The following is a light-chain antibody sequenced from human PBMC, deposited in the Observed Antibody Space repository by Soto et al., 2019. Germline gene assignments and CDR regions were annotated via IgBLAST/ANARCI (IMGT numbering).Light chain of an antibody. V-gene: IGKV1-8*01. CDR2: DAS. CDR1: QDIGTY. CDR3: QQFYNYPRT. J-gene: IGKJ1*01. Sequence: ASRRAQSPSSSCASTGDRVSITCRATQDIGTYLAWYQQIPGKAPKLLIYDASTLQTGVPSRFSGSGSWTDFTLTISYLQSEDFGTYYCQQFYNYPRTFGQGTKVDIK.